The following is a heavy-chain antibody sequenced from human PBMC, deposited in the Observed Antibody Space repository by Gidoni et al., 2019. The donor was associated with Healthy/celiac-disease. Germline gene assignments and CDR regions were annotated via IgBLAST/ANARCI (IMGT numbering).Heavy chain of an antibody. J-gene: IGHJ5*02. CDR3: AKGVITIFGVVINQNWXDP. Sequence: HVQLVQSGADVKKPGTSVKVSCKAAGYTFTGYYMHWVRQAPGQGLEWMGWINPKSGGTNYAQKFQGRVTMTRDTSIRTAYRELSRMRSDNTAVYYCAKGVITIFGVVINQNWXDPWGQGTLVTVS. V-gene: IGHV1-2*02. CDR2: INPKSGGT. CDR1: GYTFTGYY. D-gene: IGHD3-3*01.